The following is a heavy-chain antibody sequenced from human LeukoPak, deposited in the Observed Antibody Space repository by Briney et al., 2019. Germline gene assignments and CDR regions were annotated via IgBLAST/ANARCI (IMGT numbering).Heavy chain of an antibody. Sequence: SETLSLTCTVSGGSISSSSYYWGWIRQPPGKGLEWIGSIYYSGSTYYNPSLRSRVTISVDTSKNQFSLKLSSVTAADTAVYYCARHPEDYDFWSFDYWGQGTLVTVSS. CDR2: IYYSGST. D-gene: IGHD3-3*01. CDR1: GGSISSSSYY. V-gene: IGHV4-39*01. J-gene: IGHJ4*02. CDR3: ARHPEDYDFWSFDY.